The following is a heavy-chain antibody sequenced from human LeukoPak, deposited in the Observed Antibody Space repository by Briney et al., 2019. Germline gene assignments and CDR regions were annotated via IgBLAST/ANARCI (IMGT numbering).Heavy chain of an antibody. V-gene: IGHV1-69*05. CDR1: GGTFSSYA. D-gene: IGHD5-24*01. CDR2: IIPIFGTA. J-gene: IGHJ3*02. CDR3: ARDTDGDGYNSENDAFDI. Sequence: ASVKVSCKASGGTFSSYAISWVRQAPGQGLEWMGGIIPIFGTANYAQKFQGRVTITTDESTSTAYMELSSLGSEDTGVYYCARDTDGDGYNSENDAFDIWGQGTMVTVSS.